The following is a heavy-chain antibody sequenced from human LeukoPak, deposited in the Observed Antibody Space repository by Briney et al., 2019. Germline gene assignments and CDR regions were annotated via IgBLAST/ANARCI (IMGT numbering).Heavy chain of an antibody. D-gene: IGHD3-10*01. Sequence: ASVKVSCKASGYTFTSYGISWVRQAPGQGLEWMGWISAYNGNTNYAQKLQGRVTMTTDTSTSTAYMELRSLRSDDTAVYYCARCGVAYYYGSGSYYIDYWGQGTLVTVSS. CDR3: ARCGVAYYYGSGSYYIDY. J-gene: IGHJ4*02. V-gene: IGHV1-18*01. CDR2: ISAYNGNT. CDR1: GYTFTSYG.